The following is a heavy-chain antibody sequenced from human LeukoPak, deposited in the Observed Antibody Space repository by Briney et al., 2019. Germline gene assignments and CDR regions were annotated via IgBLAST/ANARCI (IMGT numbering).Heavy chain of an antibody. J-gene: IGHJ4*02. CDR1: GFTFSSYG. V-gene: IGHV3-33*01. D-gene: IGHD4-23*01. CDR3: ARDGYGGASYY. Sequence: GGSLRLSCAASGFTFSSYGMHWVRQAPGKGLEWVAVIWYDGSNKYYADSVKGRFTISRDNSKNTLYLQMNSLRAEDTAVYYCARDGYGGASYYWGQGTLVTVSS. CDR2: IWYDGSNK.